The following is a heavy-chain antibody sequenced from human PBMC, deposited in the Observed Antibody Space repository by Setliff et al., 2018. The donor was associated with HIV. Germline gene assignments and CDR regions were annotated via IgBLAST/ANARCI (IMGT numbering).Heavy chain of an antibody. CDR2: ISSSSSTI. V-gene: IGHV3-48*01. CDR1: GFTFSSYS. Sequence: LRLSCAASGFTFSSYSMNWVRQAPGKGLEWVSYISSSSSTIYYADSVKGRFTISRDNAKNSLYLQMNSLRAEDTAVYYCARDRWELPGVFDYWGQGTLVTVSS. J-gene: IGHJ4*02. CDR3: ARDRWELPGVFDY. D-gene: IGHD1-26*01.